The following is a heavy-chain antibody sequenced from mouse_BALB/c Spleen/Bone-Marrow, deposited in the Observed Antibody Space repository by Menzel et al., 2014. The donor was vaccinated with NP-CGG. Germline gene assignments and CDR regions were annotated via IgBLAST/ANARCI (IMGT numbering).Heavy chain of an antibody. D-gene: IGHD1-1*02. CDR2: ISTYNGNT. CDR3: ERGGCYSDY. CDR1: GYTFADYA. Sequence: QVQLKHSGPEVVRPGVSVKISCKGSGYTFADYAMHWVKQSHAKSLEWIGVISTYNGNTNYNQKFKSKATMTVDKSSRAAYMELARLTSEDSAIYYCERGGCYSDYWGQGTTLTVSS. J-gene: IGHJ2*01. V-gene: IGHV1-67*01.